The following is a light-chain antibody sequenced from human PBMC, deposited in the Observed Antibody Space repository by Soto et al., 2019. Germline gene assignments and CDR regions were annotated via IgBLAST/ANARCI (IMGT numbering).Light chain of an antibody. CDR2: GAS. CDR1: QTVSSS. J-gene: IGKJ1*01. V-gene: IGKV3-11*01. CDR3: QQRSNWLWT. Sequence: EIVLTQSPGTLSLSPGERATLSCRASQTVSSSLAWYQQKPGQAPRLLIYGASTRATGIPVRFSGSSSGTEGTITISSLEPEDCKVYYCQQRSNWLWTFGQGTKVDIK.